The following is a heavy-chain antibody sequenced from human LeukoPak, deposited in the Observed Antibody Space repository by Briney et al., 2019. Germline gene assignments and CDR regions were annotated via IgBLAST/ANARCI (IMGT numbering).Heavy chain of an antibody. CDR1: GFTFSGFG. J-gene: IGHJ4*02. V-gene: IGHV3-30*02. CDR2: IHTDQTIQ. CDR3: ARDRYYYDSSGYYDFDY. D-gene: IGHD3-22*01. Sequence: GGSLRLSCAASGFTFSGFGMHWVRQAPGKGLEWVAYIHTDQTIQYYADSVKGRFTISRDNAKNSLYLQMNSLRAEDTAVYYCARDRYYYDSSGYYDFDYWGQGTLVTVSS.